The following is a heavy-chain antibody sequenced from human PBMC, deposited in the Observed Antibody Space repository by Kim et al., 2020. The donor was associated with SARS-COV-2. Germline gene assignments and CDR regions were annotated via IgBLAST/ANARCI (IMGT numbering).Heavy chain of an antibody. V-gene: IGHV1-8*01. CDR3: ARGRRTSSCFDY. Sequence: ASVKVSCKASGYTFTSYDINWVRQATGQGLEWMGWMNPNSGNTGYAQKFQGRVTMTRNTSISTAYMELSSLRSEDTAVYYCARGRRTSSCFDYWGQGTLVTVSS. J-gene: IGHJ4*02. CDR2: MNPNSGNT. CDR1: GYTFTSYD.